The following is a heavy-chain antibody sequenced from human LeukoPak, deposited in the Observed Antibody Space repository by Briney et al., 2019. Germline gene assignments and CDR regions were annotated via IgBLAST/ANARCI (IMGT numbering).Heavy chain of an antibody. D-gene: IGHD1-26*01. CDR2: ICPGDSDT. J-gene: IGHJ4*02. V-gene: IGHV5-51*01. CDR1: GYSFTTYW. CDR3: ATSPGGGATHS. Sequence: GESLKISCEASGYSFTTYWIGWVRQIPGKGLEWMGIICPGDSDTRYSPSFQGQVATSADKSTSTASLQSSSPKASDTAMYYCATSPGGGATHSWGQGTLVTVST.